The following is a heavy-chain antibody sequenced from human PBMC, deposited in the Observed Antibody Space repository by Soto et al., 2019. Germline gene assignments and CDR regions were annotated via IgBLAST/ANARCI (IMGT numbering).Heavy chain of an antibody. CDR3: ARKLPGFQIGWAWALDI. CDR2: INPGNGDT. Sequence: QVQLVQSGAEVKKPGASVKVSCRASGYTFTTYTLLWVRQAPGQRLEWMAWINPGNGDTKYSQNFQGRVTATRDTSASTAYMEMSSLRSEDTATEYCARKLPGFQIGWAWALDIWGQGTIVTVSS. CDR1: GYTFTTYT. J-gene: IGHJ3*02. D-gene: IGHD1-26*01. V-gene: IGHV1-3*01.